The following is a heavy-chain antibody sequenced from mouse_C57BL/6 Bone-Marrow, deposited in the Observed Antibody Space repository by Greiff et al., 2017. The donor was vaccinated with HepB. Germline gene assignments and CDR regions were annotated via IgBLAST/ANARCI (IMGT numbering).Heavy chain of an antibody. CDR1: GYTFTSYW. J-gene: IGHJ2*01. V-gene: IGHV1-55*01. Sequence: QVQLQQPGAELVKPGASVKMSCKASGYTFTSYWITWVKQRPGQGLEWIGDIYPGSGSTNYNEKFKGKATLTADKSSSTAYMQFSSLTSEDSAIYYCAREGGGYYFDYWGQGTTLTVSS. CDR2: IYPGSGST. CDR3: AREGGGYYFDY.